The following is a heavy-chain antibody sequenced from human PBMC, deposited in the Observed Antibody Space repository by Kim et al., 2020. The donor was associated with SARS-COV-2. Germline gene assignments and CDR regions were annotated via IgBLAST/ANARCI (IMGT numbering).Heavy chain of an antibody. J-gene: IGHJ4*02. V-gene: IGHV3-30*04. CDR1: GFTFSSYA. D-gene: IGHD6-19*01. Sequence: GGSVRLSCAASGFTFSSYAMHWVRQAPGKGLEWVAVISYDGSNKYYADSVKGRFTISRDNSKNTLYLQMNSLRAEDTAVYYCARDSSGWYWGQGTLVTVS. CDR3: ARDSSGWY. CDR2: ISYDGSNK.